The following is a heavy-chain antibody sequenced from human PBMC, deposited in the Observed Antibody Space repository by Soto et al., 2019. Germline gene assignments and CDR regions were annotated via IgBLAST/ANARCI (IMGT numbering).Heavy chain of an antibody. J-gene: IGHJ4*02. Sequence: QLQLQESGPGLVKPSETLSLTCTVSGGSISSSSYYWGWIRQPPGKGLEWIGSIYYSGSTYYNPSLKSRVTISVDTSKNQFSLKLSSVTAADTAVYYCARHLMHGIQLWLNYFDYWGQGTLVTVSS. CDR3: ARHLMHGIQLWLNYFDY. CDR1: GGSISSSSYY. CDR2: IYYSGST. V-gene: IGHV4-39*01. D-gene: IGHD5-18*01.